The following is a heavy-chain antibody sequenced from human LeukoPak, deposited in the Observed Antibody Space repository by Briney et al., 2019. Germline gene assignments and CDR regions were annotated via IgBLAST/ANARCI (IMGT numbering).Heavy chain of an antibody. CDR1: GFTFSSAG. J-gene: IGHJ4*02. Sequence: PGGSLRLSCTVSGFTFSSAGMDWVRQAPGKGLEWVAVISYDGSNKYYADSVKGRFTISRDNSMNTLYLQMNSLRAEDTAVYYCANNYVWGSYTFDYWGQGTLVTVSS. V-gene: IGHV3-30*19. D-gene: IGHD3-16*01. CDR2: ISYDGSNK. CDR3: ANNYVWGSYTFDY.